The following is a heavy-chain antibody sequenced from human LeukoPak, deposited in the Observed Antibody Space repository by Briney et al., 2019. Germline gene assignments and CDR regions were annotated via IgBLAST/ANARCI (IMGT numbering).Heavy chain of an antibody. V-gene: IGHV3-7*01. J-gene: IGHJ4*02. D-gene: IGHD6-19*01. CDR2: IKQDGSEK. CDR3: ARVRSSGWYFGYYFDY. Sequence: PGGSLRLSCAASGFTFSSYWMSWVRQAPGKGLEWVANIKQDGSEKYYVDSVKGRFTISRDNAKNSLYLQMNSLKAEDTAVYYCARVRSSGWYFGYYFDYWGQGTLVTVSS. CDR1: GFTFSSYW.